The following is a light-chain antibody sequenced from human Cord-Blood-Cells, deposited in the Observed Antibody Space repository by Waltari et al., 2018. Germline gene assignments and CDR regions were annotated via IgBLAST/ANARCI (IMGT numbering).Light chain of an antibody. CDR1: SSNIGSNH. CDR2: RNN. Sequence: QSVLTQPPSASGTSGHTVTIACSGSSSNIGSNHVYWYLQLPGTAPKLLSYRNNQRPSGVPDRCSVSKSGTSASLAISGLRSEDEADYYCAAWDDSLSGRVFGGGTKLTVL. CDR3: AAWDDSLSGRV. J-gene: IGLJ3*02. V-gene: IGLV1-47*01.